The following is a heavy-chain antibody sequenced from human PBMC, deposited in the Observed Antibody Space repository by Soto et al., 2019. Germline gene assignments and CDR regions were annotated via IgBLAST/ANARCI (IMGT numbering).Heavy chain of an antibody. D-gene: IGHD5-12*01. CDR1: GYTFTAYY. J-gene: IGHJ5*02. CDR2: INPNSGGT. V-gene: IGHV1-2*02. Sequence: QVQLVQSGAEVKKPGASVKVSCKASGYTFTAYYMHWVRQAPGQGREWMGWINPNSGGTYHPQNFQARVTMTRAPATTTAYREVASLRSDDTAVYFCARGGGRGYNELDPWGHGTLVIVSS. CDR3: ARGGGRGYNELDP.